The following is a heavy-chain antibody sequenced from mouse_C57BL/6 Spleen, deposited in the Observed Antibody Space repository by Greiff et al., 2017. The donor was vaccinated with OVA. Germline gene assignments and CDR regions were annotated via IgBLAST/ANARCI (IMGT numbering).Heavy chain of an antibody. V-gene: IGHV1-82*01. CDR1: GYAFSSSW. CDR2: IYPGDGDT. J-gene: IGHJ2*01. D-gene: IGHD1-1*01. Sequence: VKLQQSGPELVKPGASVKISCKASGYAFSSSWMNWVKQRPGKGLEWIGRIYPGDGDTNYNGKFKGKATLTADKSSSTAYMQLISLKSEDSAVSLCARWIYYGSLYYFDYWGQGTTLTVSS. CDR3: ARWIYYGSLYYFDY.